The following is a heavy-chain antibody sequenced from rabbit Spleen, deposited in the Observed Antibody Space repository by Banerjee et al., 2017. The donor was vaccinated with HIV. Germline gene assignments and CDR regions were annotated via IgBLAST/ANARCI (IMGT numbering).Heavy chain of an antibody. CDR3: ARDTPTRGFTFDL. Sequence: QEQLVESGGGLVKPEGSLTLTCKASGFSFSDRDVMCWVRQAPGKGLEWIGYIDLLFGTTYYANWVNGRFTISSHNAQNTLYLQLHSLTAADTATYFCARDTPTRGFTFDLWGPGTLVTVS. CDR1: GFSFSDRDV. J-gene: IGHJ4*01. D-gene: IGHD1-1*01. CDR2: IDLLFGTT. V-gene: IGHV1S47*01.